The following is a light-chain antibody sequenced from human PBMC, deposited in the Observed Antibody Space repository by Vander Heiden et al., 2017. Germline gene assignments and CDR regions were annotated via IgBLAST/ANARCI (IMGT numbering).Light chain of an antibody. Sequence: RVTTTCRASQRISSYVNWDQQKPGKAPKLLIYAASSLQSGVPSRFSGSGSGTDFTLTISNLQPEDFATYYCQQSYSDPPYTFGQGTKLEIK. J-gene: IGKJ2*01. CDR2: AAS. CDR3: QQSYSDPPYT. V-gene: IGKV1-39*01. CDR1: QRISSY.